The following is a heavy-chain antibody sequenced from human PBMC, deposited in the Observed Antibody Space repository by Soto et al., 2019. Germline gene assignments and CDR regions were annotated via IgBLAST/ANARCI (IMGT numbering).Heavy chain of an antibody. V-gene: IGHV4-30-2*01. D-gene: IGHD6-13*01. J-gene: IGHJ4*02. CDR1: GGSISSGGYS. CDR3: ARGSSWSYYYFDY. CDR2: IYHSGST. Sequence: PSETLSLTCAVSGGSISSGGYSWSWIRQPPGKGLEWIGYIYHSGSTYYNPSLKSRVTISVDRSKNQFSLKLSSVTAADTAVYYCARGSSWSYYYFDYWGQGTLVTVSS.